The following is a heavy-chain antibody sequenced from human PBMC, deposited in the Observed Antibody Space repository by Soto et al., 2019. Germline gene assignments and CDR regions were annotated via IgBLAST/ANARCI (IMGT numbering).Heavy chain of an antibody. J-gene: IGHJ3*02. D-gene: IGHD5-18*01. CDR1: GFTFSSYW. CDR2: INSDGSST. V-gene: IGHV3-74*01. Sequence: GGSLRLSCAASGFTFSSYWMHWVRQAPGKGLVWVSRINSDGSSTSYADSVKGRFTISRDNAKNTLYLQMNSLRAEDTAVYYCARDWSNSREDTAMVLAFDIWGQGTMVTVSS. CDR3: ARDWSNSREDTAMVLAFDI.